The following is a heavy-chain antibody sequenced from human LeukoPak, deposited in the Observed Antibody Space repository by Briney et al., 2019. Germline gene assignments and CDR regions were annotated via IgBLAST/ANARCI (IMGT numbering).Heavy chain of an antibody. V-gene: IGHV4-30-2*01. CDR3: ARGEQLWNFDY. J-gene: IGHJ4*02. Sequence: PSETLSLTCAVSGGSISSGGYSWSWIRQPPGKGLEWIGYTYHSGSTYYNPSLKSRVTISVDRSKNQFSLKLSSVTAADTAVYYCARGEQLWNFDYWGQGTLVTVSS. CDR1: GGSISSGGYS. CDR2: TYHSGST. D-gene: IGHD5-18*01.